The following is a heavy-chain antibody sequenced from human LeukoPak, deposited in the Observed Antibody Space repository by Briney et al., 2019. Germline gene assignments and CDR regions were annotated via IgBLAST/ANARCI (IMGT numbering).Heavy chain of an antibody. CDR1: GGSIIGYY. CDR3: AREQYLAYDVFGF. Sequence: SKTLSLTCTVSGGSIIGYYWSWIRQSPGRGLEWIGYVHFSGTTSFNPSLKSRVTISVDTSKNQFSLRLSSMTAADTAVYYCAREQYLAYDVFGFWGQGTMVTVSS. J-gene: IGHJ3*01. V-gene: IGHV4-59*01. D-gene: IGHD4-11*01. CDR2: VHFSGTT.